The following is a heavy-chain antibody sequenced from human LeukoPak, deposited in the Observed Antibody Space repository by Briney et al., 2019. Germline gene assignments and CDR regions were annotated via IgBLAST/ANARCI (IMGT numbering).Heavy chain of an antibody. Sequence: SETLSLTCAVYGGSFSGYYWSWIRQPPGKGLEWIGSGHHSGSTYYKSSLKSRVTISLDTSKNQFSLKLRSVTAADTAVYYCASGSPAADYWGQGTLVTVSS. CDR2: GHHSGST. CDR3: ASGSPAADY. D-gene: IGHD6-25*01. J-gene: IGHJ4*02. CDR1: GGSFSGYY. V-gene: IGHV4-34*01.